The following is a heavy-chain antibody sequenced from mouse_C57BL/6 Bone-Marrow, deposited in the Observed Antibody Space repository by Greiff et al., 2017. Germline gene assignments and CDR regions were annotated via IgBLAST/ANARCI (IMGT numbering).Heavy chain of an antibody. J-gene: IGHJ2*01. Sequence: EVHLVESGGDLVKPGGSLKLSCAASGFTFSSYGMSWVRQTPDKRLEWVATISSGGSYTYYPDSVKGRLTISIDNAKKTLYLQMSSLKSEDTAMYYCACDGYHTLYFDYWGQGTTLTVSS. CDR2: ISSGGSYT. CDR3: ACDGYHTLYFDY. CDR1: GFTFSSYG. D-gene: IGHD2-3*01. V-gene: IGHV5-6*01.